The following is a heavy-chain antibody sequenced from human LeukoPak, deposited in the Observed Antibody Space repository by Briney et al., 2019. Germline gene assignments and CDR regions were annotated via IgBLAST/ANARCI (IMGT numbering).Heavy chain of an antibody. D-gene: IGHD3-10*01. J-gene: IGHJ6*04. CDR3: ARGGMIRGVTYYYYCMDV. V-gene: IGHV4-34*01. CDR2: INHSGST. Sequence: SETLSLTCTVYGGSFSGYYWSWIRQPPGKGLDWIGEINHSGSTNYNPSLKSRVTISVDTSKNQFSLKLSSVTAADTAVYYCARGGMIRGVTYYYYCMDVWGKGTTVTVSS. CDR1: GGSFSGYY.